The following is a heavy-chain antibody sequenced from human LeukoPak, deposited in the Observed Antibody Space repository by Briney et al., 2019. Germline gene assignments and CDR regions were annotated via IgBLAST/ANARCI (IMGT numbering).Heavy chain of an antibody. CDR1: GFTVRSNY. D-gene: IGHD2-15*01. J-gene: IGHJ3*02. V-gene: IGHV3-23*01. CDR2: ISGSGGST. CDR3: AALPVAATDDAFDI. Sequence: GGSLRLSCAASGFTVRSNYMSWVRQAPGKGLEWVSAISGSGGSTYYADSVKGRFTISRDNSKNTLYLQMNSLRAEDTAVYYCAALPVAATDDAFDIWGQGTMVTVSS.